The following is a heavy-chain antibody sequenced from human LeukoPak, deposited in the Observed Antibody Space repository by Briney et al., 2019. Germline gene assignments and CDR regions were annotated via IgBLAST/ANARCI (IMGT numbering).Heavy chain of an antibody. CDR1: SGSISSYY. D-gene: IGHD6-6*01. Sequence: SETLSLTCTVSSGSISSYYWSWIRQPPGKGLEWIGYIYYSGSTNYNPSLKSRVAISVDTSKNQFSLKLSSVTAADTAVYYCARGVEYSSSSGLGYWGQGTLVTVSS. CDR3: ARGVEYSSSSGLGY. V-gene: IGHV4-59*01. CDR2: IYYSGST. J-gene: IGHJ4*02.